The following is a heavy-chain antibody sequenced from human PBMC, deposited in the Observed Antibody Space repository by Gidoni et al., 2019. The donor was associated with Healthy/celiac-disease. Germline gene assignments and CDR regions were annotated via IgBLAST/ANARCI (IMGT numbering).Heavy chain of an antibody. D-gene: IGHD3-22*01. CDR3: ARSHSSGARNYYDSSGYYPLGY. J-gene: IGHJ4*02. CDR1: GCTFSSYW. V-gene: IGHV3-7*03. CDR2: IKQDGSEQ. Sequence: EVQLVESGGGLVQPGGSLRLSCAASGCTFSSYWMSWVRQAPGKGLEWVANIKQDGSEQYYVDSLKGRFTISRDNAKNSLYLQMNSLRAEDTAVYYCARSHSSGARNYYDSSGYYPLGYWGQGTLVTVSS.